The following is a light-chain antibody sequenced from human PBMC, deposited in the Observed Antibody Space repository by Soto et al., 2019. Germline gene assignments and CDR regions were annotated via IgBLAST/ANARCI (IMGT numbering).Light chain of an antibody. J-gene: IGKJ1*01. CDR1: QSISSTY. CDR2: GAS. CDR3: QQYGSSPSWT. Sequence: EIVLTQSPGTLSLSPGERATLSCRASQSISSTYFAWYQQRPGQAPRLLIYGASSRATGIPDRFSGSGSGTDFTLTISRLEIEDFAVYYCQQYGSSPSWTFGQGTKVEIK. V-gene: IGKV3-20*01.